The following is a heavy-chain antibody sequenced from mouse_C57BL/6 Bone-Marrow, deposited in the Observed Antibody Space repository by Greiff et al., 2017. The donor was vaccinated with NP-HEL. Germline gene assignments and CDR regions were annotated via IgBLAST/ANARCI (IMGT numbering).Heavy chain of an antibody. CDR3: ARSSRAQLGRYHFDY. CDR2: INPGSGGT. J-gene: IGHJ2*01. CDR1: GYAFTNYL. V-gene: IGHV1-54*01. Sequence: QQSGAELVRPGTSVKVSCKASGYAFTNYLIEWVKQRPGQGLEWIGVINPGSGGTNYNEKFKGKATLTADKSSSTAYMPLSSLTSEDSAVYFCARSSRAQLGRYHFDYWGQGTTLTVSS. D-gene: IGHD3-1*01.